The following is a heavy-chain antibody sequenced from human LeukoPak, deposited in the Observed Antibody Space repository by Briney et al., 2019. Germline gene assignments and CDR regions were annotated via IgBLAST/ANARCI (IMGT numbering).Heavy chain of an antibody. J-gene: IGHJ4*02. Sequence: PSETLSLTCTVSGGSISSYHWSWIRQPPGKGLEWIGYIYTSGSTNYNPSLKSRVTISVDTSKNQFSLKLSSVTAADTAVYYCARHHSYGPFDYWGQGTLVTVSS. CDR2: IYTSGST. CDR1: GGSISSYH. V-gene: IGHV4-4*09. D-gene: IGHD5-18*01. CDR3: ARHHSYGPFDY.